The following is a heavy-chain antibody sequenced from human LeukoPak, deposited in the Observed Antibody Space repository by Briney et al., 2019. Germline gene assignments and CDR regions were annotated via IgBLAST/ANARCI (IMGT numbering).Heavy chain of an antibody. V-gene: IGHV4-61*02. CDR1: GGSISSGSYY. J-gene: IGHJ3*02. D-gene: IGHD3-22*01. CDR2: IYTSGST. CDR3: AREEYYYDSSGYYAPDAFDI. Sequence: SETLSLTCTVSGGSISSGSYYWSWIRQPAGKGLEWIGRIYTSGSTNYNPSLKSRVTISVDTSKNQFSLKLSSVTAADTAVYYCAREEYYYDSSGYYAPDAFDIWGQGTMVTVSS.